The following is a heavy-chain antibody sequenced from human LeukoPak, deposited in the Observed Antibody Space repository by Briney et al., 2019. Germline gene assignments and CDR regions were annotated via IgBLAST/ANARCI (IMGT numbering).Heavy chain of an antibody. J-gene: IGHJ5*02. V-gene: IGHV3-21*01. D-gene: IGHD3-10*01. Sequence: GGSLRLSCAASGFTFSSYSMNWVRQAPGKGLEWVSSISSSSSYIYYADSVKGRFTISRDNAKNSLYLQMNSLRAEDTAVYYCARDGSEVDYPNWFDPWGQGSLVTVSS. CDR1: GFTFSSYS. CDR2: ISSSSSYI. CDR3: ARDGSEVDYPNWFDP.